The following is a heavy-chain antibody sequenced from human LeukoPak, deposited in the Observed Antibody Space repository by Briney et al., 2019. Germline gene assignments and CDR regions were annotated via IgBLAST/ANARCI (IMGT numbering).Heavy chain of an antibody. CDR3: GVTMVRGVTNY. Sequence: ASVKVTCKASVYTFTIYGISWVRQAPGQGLEWMGWISAYNGNTNYAQKLQGRVTMTTDTSTSTAYMELRSLRSDDTAVYYYGVTMVRGVTNYWGQGTLVTVSS. J-gene: IGHJ4*02. CDR1: VYTFTIYG. V-gene: IGHV1-18*01. CDR2: ISAYNGNT. D-gene: IGHD3-10*01.